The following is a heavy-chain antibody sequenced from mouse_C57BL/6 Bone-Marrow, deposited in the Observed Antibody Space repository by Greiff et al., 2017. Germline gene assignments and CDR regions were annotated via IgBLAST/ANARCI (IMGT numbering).Heavy chain of an antibody. V-gene: IGHV1-69*01. CDR3: ARGAY. CDR2: IDPSDSYT. J-gene: IGHJ2*01. CDR1: GYTFTSYW. Sequence: QVQLQQPGAELVMPGASVKLSCKASGYTFTSYWMHWVKQRPGQGLEWIGEIDPSDSYTNYNQKFKGKSTFTVDKSSSTAYMQLSSLTSEDSAVYYCARGAYWGQGTTLTVSS.